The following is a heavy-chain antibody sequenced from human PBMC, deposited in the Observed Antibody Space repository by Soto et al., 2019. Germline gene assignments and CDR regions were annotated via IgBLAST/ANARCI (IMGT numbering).Heavy chain of an antibody. CDR3: ARDSVVDTARHASHYYYGMDV. V-gene: IGHV3-48*03. J-gene: IGHJ6*02. CDR2: ISSSGSTI. Sequence: PGGSLRLSCAASGFTFSSYEMDWVRQAPGKGLEWVSYISSSGSTIYYADSVKGRFTISRDNAKNSLYLQMNSLRAEDTAVYYCARDSVVDTARHASHYYYGMDVWGQGTTVTVSS. D-gene: IGHD5-18*01. CDR1: GFTFSSYE.